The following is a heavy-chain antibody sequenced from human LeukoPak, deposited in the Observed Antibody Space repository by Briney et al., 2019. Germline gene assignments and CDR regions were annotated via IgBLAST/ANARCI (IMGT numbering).Heavy chain of an antibody. CDR1: GGSFMGYD. Sequence: SETLSLTCAVYGGSFMGYDWTWIRQPPGKGLEWIGEINHSGGTNYNPSLKSRVTISVDTSKNQFSLKLSSVTAADTAVYYCASLARGGNWFDPWGQGTLVTVSS. D-gene: IGHD6-6*01. CDR3: ASLARGGNWFDP. J-gene: IGHJ5*02. V-gene: IGHV4-34*01. CDR2: INHSGGT.